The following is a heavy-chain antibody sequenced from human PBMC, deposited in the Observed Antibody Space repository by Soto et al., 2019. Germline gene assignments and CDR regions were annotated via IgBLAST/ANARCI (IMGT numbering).Heavy chain of an antibody. CDR2: MSYDGART. V-gene: IGHV3-30-3*01. CDR1: GFTFTSFT. CDR3: ARDRPYGDPNCFDP. J-gene: IGHJ5*02. Sequence: QVQLVESGGGVVQPGGSLSLSCATSGFTFTSFTMHWVRQAPGKGLGWIAVMSYDGARTDYADAVKGRFTISRDTSKNTLYLQMNNLRPDDTAMDYCARDRPYGDPNCFDPWGQGTLVTVSS. D-gene: IGHD4-17*01.